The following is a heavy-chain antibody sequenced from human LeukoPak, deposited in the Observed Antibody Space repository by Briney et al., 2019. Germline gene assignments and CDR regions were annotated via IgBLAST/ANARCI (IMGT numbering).Heavy chain of an antibody. CDR1: GGAFSGYY. D-gene: IGHD1-1*01. Sequence: KPSETLALTFAVYGGAFSGYYWSWIRQPPGKGVELIWEIVHSGNTKYNPSLKSRVTISVDTSKNQFSLNLTSVTAADTAVYYCARFGSSTWYKGAFDIWGQGTMVTVAS. CDR2: IVHSGNT. J-gene: IGHJ3*02. CDR3: ARFGSSTWYKGAFDI. V-gene: IGHV4-34*12.